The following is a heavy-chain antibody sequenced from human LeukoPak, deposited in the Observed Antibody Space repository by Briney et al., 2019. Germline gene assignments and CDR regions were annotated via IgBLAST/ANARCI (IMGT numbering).Heavy chain of an antibody. Sequence: GGSLRLSCAASGFTFSNYGMHWVRQAPGKGLEWVTIIWYDGSNKYYADSVKGRFTISRDNSKNTLFQQMNSLRAEDTAVYYCARDKLTGNAFDIWGQGTMVTVSS. CDR3: ARDKLTGNAFDI. CDR1: GFTFSNYG. D-gene: IGHD3-10*01. V-gene: IGHV3-33*01. CDR2: IWYDGSNK. J-gene: IGHJ3*02.